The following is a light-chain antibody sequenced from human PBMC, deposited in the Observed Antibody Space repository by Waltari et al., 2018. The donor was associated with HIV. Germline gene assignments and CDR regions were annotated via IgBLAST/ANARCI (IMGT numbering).Light chain of an antibody. Sequence: DIVLTQSPDTLSLSPGDRATLSCRASHSVSGSNLAWYQQKPGQPPRLLRFGTSTRATGTPDRFSGSGSGTEFTLTISSLQSEDFAVYYCQQYNDWPLGTFGQGTKVEIK. CDR1: HSVSGSN. CDR3: QQYNDWPLGT. CDR2: GTS. J-gene: IGKJ1*01. V-gene: IGKV3D-15*01.